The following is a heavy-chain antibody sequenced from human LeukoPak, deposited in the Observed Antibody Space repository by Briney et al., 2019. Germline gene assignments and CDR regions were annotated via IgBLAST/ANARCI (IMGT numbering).Heavy chain of an antibody. V-gene: IGHV1-8*01. CDR2: MNPNSGNT. CDR3: ARYSLLGNYYYYYYMDV. CDR1: GYTFTSYD. D-gene: IGHD1-26*01. J-gene: IGHJ6*03. Sequence: ASVKVSCKASGYTFTSYDINWVRQATGQGLEWMGWMNPNSGNTGYAQKFQGRVTMTRNTSISTAYMELSSLRSEDTAVFYCARYSLLGNYYYYYYMDVWGKETTVTVSS.